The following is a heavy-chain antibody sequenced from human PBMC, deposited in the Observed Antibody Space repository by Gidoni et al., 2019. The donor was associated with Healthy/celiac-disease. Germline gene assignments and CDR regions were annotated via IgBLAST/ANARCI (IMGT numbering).Heavy chain of an antibody. CDR1: GGSLSSRSYY. CDR2: IYYSGST. J-gene: IGHJ4*02. D-gene: IGHD3-16*02. CDR3: ATFATYYDYVWGSYQN. V-gene: IGHV4-39*01. Sequence: QLQLQESGPGLVKPSETLSLTCTVSGGSLSSRSYYWGWIRQPPGKGLAWIGSIYYSGSTYYNPSLKSRVTISVDTSKNQFSLKLSSVTAADTAVYYCATFATYYDYVWGSYQNWGQGTLVTVSS.